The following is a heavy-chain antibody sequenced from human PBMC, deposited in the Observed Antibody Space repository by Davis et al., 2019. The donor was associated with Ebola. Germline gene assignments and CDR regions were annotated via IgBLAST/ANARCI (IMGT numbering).Heavy chain of an antibody. CDR3: ARPLGSGWYPLYYYGMDV. Sequence: AASVKVSCKASGGTFSSYAISWVRQAPGQGLEWMGGIIPIFGTANYAQKFQGRVTITADESTSTAYMELSSLRSEDTAVYYCARPLGSGWYPLYYYGMDVWGQGTTVTVSS. V-gene: IGHV1-69*13. CDR2: IIPIFGTA. CDR1: GGTFSSYA. J-gene: IGHJ6*02. D-gene: IGHD6-19*01.